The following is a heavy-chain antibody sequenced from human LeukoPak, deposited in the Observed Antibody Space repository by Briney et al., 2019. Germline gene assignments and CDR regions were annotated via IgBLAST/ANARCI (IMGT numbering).Heavy chain of an antibody. D-gene: IGHD3-3*01. CDR2: ISAYNGNT. CDR1: GYTFTSYG. J-gene: IGHJ4*02. Sequence: GASVKVSCKASGYTFTSYGISWVRQAPGQGLEWMGWISAYNGNTNYAQKLQGRVTMTTDTSTSTAYMELRGLRFDDTAVYFCARGAYDFWSAYYSSGYFDYWGQGTLVTVSS. V-gene: IGHV1-18*01. CDR3: ARGAYDFWSAYYSSGYFDY.